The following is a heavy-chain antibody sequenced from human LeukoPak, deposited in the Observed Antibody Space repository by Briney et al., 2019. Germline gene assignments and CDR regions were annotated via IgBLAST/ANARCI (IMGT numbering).Heavy chain of an antibody. CDR3: ARARYNWGDYYYYYMDV. Sequence: GASVKVSCKASGGTFSSYAISWVRQAPGQGLEWMGGIIPIFGTANYAQKFQGRVTITTDESTSTAYMELSSLRSEDTAVYYCARARYNWGDYYYYYMDVWGKGTTVTVSS. CDR1: GGTFSSYA. CDR2: IIPIFGTA. V-gene: IGHV1-69*05. D-gene: IGHD1-20*01. J-gene: IGHJ6*03.